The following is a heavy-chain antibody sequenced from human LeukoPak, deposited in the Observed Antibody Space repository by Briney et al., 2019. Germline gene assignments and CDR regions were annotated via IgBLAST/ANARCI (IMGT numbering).Heavy chain of an antibody. CDR1: GYTFAFFY. CDR3: SRVPYGPGEGDYYFFGMDV. D-gene: IGHD7-27*01. J-gene: IGHJ6*02. Sequence: ASVKVSCKASGYTFAFFYIHWVRQTPGQGLEWMDRINPKSGGTDYVQKFQGRVTMTRDTSISTAYMELSSLRSDDSAVYYCSRVPYGPGEGDYYFFGMDVWGQGTTVIVSS. V-gene: IGHV1-2*06. CDR2: INPKSGGT.